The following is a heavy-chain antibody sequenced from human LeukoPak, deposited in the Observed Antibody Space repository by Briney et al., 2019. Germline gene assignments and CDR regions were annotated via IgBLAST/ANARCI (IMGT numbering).Heavy chain of an antibody. D-gene: IGHD1-14*01. Sequence: PWGALSLSCAASGFTFSNYWRSWVRQAPGKGVEWVANIRKDGNDEYYVDSVKGRFSISRDNAKNSLYLHMNSLRAEDTAVYYCARGVEPLAANTLAYWGQGTLVTVSS. CDR1: GFTFSNYW. CDR3: ARGVEPLAANTLAY. CDR2: IRKDGNDE. V-gene: IGHV3-7*03. J-gene: IGHJ4*02.